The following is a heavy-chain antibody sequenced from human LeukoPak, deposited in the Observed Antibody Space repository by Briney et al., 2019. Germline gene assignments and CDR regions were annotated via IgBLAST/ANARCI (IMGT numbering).Heavy chain of an antibody. CDR3: ARGTEGDY. CDR1: GFTFSSYY. Sequence: PGGSLRLSCAASGFTFSSYYMNWVRQAPGKGLEWVSSISVSGTYMYYAESLKGRFTISRDNAKNSLYLQMNSLKAEVTAVYYCARGTEGDYWGQGTLVTVSS. D-gene: IGHD1-1*01. V-gene: IGHV3-21*01. CDR2: ISVSGTYM. J-gene: IGHJ4*02.